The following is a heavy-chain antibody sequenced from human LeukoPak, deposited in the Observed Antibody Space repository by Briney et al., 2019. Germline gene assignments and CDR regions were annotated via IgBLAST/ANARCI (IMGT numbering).Heavy chain of an antibody. V-gene: IGHV4-34*01. CDR1: GVSVRSDNFY. CDR3: ARGGYGSGNNRFRAFDI. D-gene: IGHD3-10*01. Sequence: PSETLSLTCTVSGVSVRSDNFYWSWIRQPPGKGLEWIGEINHSGSTNYNPSLKSRVTISVDTSKNQFSLKLTSVTAADTAVYYCARGGYGSGNNRFRAFDIWGQGTMVTVSS. CDR2: INHSGST. J-gene: IGHJ3*02.